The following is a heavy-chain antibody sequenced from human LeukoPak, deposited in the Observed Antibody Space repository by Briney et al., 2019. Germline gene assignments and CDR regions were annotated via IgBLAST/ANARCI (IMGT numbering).Heavy chain of an antibody. D-gene: IGHD6-19*01. Sequence: GGSLRLSCAASGFTFSSYSMNWVRQAPGKGPEWVSYISSSSSTIYYADSVKGRFTISRDNAKNSLYLQMNSLRAEDTAVYYCARAGAVAAIYWGQGTLVTVSS. V-gene: IGHV3-48*01. CDR3: ARAGAVAAIY. CDR1: GFTFSSYS. CDR2: ISSSSSTI. J-gene: IGHJ4*02.